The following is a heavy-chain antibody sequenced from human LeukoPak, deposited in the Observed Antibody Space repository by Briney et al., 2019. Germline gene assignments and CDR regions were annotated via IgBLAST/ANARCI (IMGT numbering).Heavy chain of an antibody. CDR1: GFTFGDYA. J-gene: IGHJ4*02. D-gene: IGHD6-13*01. CDR2: IRSNNYGETT. V-gene: IGHV3-49*04. CDR3: TRGAKAAAGLCDY. Sequence: GGSLRLSCTASGFTFGDYAMSWVRQAPGKGLEWVGFIRSNNYGETTEYAASVKGRFTISRDDSDSIAYLQMNSMKTEDTAVYYCTRGAKAAAGLCDYWGQGTLVTVSS.